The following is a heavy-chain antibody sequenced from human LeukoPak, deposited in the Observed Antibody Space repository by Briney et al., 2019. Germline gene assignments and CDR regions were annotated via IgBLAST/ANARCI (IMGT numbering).Heavy chain of an antibody. D-gene: IGHD3-22*01. CDR1: GLTFSSYA. Sequence: GGSLRLSCAASGLTFSSYAMHWVRQAPGKGLEWVAVISYDGSNKYYADSVKGRFTISRDNSKNTLYLQMNSLRAEDTAVYYCARAAWDYYDSSRYYYDYWGQGTLVTVSS. V-gene: IGHV3-30-3*01. J-gene: IGHJ4*02. CDR2: ISYDGSNK. CDR3: ARAAWDYYDSSRYYYDY.